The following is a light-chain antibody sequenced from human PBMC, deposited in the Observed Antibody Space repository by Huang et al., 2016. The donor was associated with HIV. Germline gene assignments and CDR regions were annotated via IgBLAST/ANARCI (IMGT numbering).Light chain of an antibody. CDR1: QGIGNS. J-gene: IGKJ2*01. CDR2: GAS. Sequence: DIQMTQSPSSLSASVGDRVTITCRASQGIGNSFAWYQQKPGKAPALLLYGASRLLSGVPSRFSGSGSGTDHTLTINSLQPGDFATYYCQQYYSTPYTFGQGTNLETK. V-gene: IGKV1-NL1*01. CDR3: QQYYSTPYT.